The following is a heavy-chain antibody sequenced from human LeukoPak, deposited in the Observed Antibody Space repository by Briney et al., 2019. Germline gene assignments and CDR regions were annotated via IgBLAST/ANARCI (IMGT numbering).Heavy chain of an antibody. CDR1: GGSISSGGYY. V-gene: IGHV4-31*03. D-gene: IGHD2-2*01. Sequence: SETLSLTCTVSGGSISSGGYYWSWIRQHPGKGLEWIGYIYYSGSTYYNPSLKSRVTISVDTSKNQFSPKLSSVTAADTAVYYCARDSIGYCSSTSCYPGVRFDPWGQGTLVTVSS. CDR3: ARDSIGYCSSTSCYPGVRFDP. J-gene: IGHJ5*02. CDR2: IYYSGST.